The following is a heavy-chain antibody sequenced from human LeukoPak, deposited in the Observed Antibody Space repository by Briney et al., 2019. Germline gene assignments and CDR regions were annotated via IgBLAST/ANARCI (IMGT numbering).Heavy chain of an antibody. Sequence: PGGSLRLSCAASGFTFSDYYMSWIRQAPGKGLEWVSYISSSSSYTNYADSVKGRFTISRDNAKNSLYLKMNSLRAEDTAVYYCARVCSSTSCFDYWGQGTLVTVSS. CDR3: ARVCSSTSCFDY. V-gene: IGHV3-11*05. CDR2: ISSSSSYT. D-gene: IGHD2-2*01. J-gene: IGHJ4*02. CDR1: GFTFSDYY.